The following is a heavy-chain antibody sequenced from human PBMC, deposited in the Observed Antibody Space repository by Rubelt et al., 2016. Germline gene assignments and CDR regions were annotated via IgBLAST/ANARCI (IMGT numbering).Heavy chain of an antibody. CDR3: ARDREQQLDYYYYYGMDV. CDR2: MNPNSGNT. J-gene: IGHJ6*02. D-gene: IGHD6-13*01. V-gene: IGHV1-18*01. Sequence: QATGQGLEWMGWMNPNSGNTGYAQKLQGRVTMTTDTSTSTAYMELRSLRSDDTAVYYCARDREQQLDYYYYYGMDVWGQGTTVTVSS.